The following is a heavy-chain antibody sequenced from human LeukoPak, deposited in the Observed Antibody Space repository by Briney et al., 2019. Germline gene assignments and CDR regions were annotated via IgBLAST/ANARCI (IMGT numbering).Heavy chain of an antibody. CDR1: GAHISNYY. D-gene: IGHD3-22*01. Sequence: PSETLSLTCTVSGAHISNYYWTWVRQSAAQGLEWIGRLHASESTIYNPSLKSRLTMSIDTSKDQLSLTLTSVTAADSAVYYCASLSSGAAFDVWGQGTLVTVSS. CDR2: LHASEST. CDR3: ASLSSGAAFDV. V-gene: IGHV4-4*07. J-gene: IGHJ4*02.